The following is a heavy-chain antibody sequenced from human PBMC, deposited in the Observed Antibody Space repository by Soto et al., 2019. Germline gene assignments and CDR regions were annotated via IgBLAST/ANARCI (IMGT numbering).Heavy chain of an antibody. Sequence: QVQLVQSGAEVKKPGASVKVSCKASGYTFTSYDINWVRQATGQGLEWMGWMNPNSGNTGYAQKFQGRVTMTRNTSISTAYMELSSVRSEDTAVYYCARGHVDTAMVTAGFDPWGQGTLVTVSS. D-gene: IGHD5-18*01. CDR2: MNPNSGNT. CDR1: GYTFTSYD. CDR3: ARGHVDTAMVTAGFDP. J-gene: IGHJ5*02. V-gene: IGHV1-8*01.